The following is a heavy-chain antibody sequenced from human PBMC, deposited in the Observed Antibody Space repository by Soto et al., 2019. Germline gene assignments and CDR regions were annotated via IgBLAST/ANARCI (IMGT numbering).Heavy chain of an antibody. CDR3: ASLTGATRYCYYMDV. V-gene: IGHV1-8*01. D-gene: IGHD1-20*01. CDR2: MNPNSGNT. J-gene: IGHJ6*02. Sequence: ASVKVSCKXSGYTFTSYDINWVRQATGQGLEWMGWMNPNSGNTGYAQKFQGRVTMTRNTYISTAYMELSSLRSEDTAVYYCASLTGATRYCYYMDVWGQGTTVTVSS. CDR1: GYTFTSYD.